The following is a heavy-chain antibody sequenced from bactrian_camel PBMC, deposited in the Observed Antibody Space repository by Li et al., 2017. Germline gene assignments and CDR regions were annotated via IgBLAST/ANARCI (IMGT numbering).Heavy chain of an antibody. V-gene: IGHV3S7*01. CDR1: GFTISIYV. D-gene: IGHD1*01. J-gene: IGHJ4*01. CDR3: AAANNPVLCTLSMSGTGEDSAY. CDR2: IYSDGSNT. Sequence: LVQPGGSLRLSCAASGFTISIYVMSWVRQAPGKGLQWVSKIYSDGSNTLYADSVKGRFTISRDNAKNTMTLQMNNLEPEDTAVYYCAAANNPVLCTLSMSGTGEDSAYWGQGTQVTVS.